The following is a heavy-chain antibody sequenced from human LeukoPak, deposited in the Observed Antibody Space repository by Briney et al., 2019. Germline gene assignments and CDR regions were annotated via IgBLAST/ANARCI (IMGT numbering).Heavy chain of an antibody. D-gene: IGHD1-14*01. CDR3: ARSGYAGTTANDAFDF. CDR2: ITGSGGST. CDR1: GFTFSSYA. J-gene: IGHJ3*01. Sequence: GGSLRLSCAASGFTFSSYAMSWVRQAPGKGLEWVSAITGSGGSTYYADSVKGRFTISRDNSKNTVYLQMNSLRAEDTAVYYCARSGYAGTTANDAFDFWGHGTMVTVSS. V-gene: IGHV3-23*01.